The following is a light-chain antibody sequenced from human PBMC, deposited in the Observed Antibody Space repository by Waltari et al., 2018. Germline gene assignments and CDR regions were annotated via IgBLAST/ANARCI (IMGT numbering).Light chain of an antibody. CDR1: GRDVGGFNY. Sequence: QSALTQPASVSGSPGQSIPLSCTGTGRDVGGFNYAPWYQHYPGKAPKLMIFAVSNRPSGVSNRFSGSKSGNTASLTISGLQAEDEADYYCSSFTSSSVYVFGTGTKVTVL. CDR2: AVS. CDR3: SSFTSSSVYV. V-gene: IGLV2-14*01. J-gene: IGLJ1*01.